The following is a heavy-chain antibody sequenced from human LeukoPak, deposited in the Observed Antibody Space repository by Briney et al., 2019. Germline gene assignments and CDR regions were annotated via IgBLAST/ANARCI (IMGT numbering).Heavy chain of an antibody. CDR3: ARAASRVVPAAMGGNWFDP. CDR2: ISAYNGNT. V-gene: IGHV1-18*01. J-gene: IGHJ5*02. D-gene: IGHD2-2*01. Sequence: ASVKVSCKASGYTFTSDGISWVRQAPGQGLEWMGWISAYNGNTNYAQKLQGRVTMTTDTSTSTAYMELRSLRSDDTAVYYCARAASRVVPAAMGGNWFDPWGQGTLVTVSS. CDR1: GYTFTSDG.